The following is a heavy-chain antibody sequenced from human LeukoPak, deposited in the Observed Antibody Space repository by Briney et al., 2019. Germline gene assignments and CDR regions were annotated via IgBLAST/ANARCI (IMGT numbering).Heavy chain of an antibody. D-gene: IGHD6-13*01. CDR3: ARGVTSAWYLRYYFEY. Sequence: GGSLRLSCAASGFILSSYWMSWVRQVPGKGLEWVANIKQDGTETSYVDSVEGRFTISRDNAKNSLFLQMNSLRADDTALYYCARGVTSAWYLRYYFEYWGQGIIVTVSS. CDR2: IKQDGTET. J-gene: IGHJ4*02. V-gene: IGHV3-7*03. CDR1: GFILSSYW.